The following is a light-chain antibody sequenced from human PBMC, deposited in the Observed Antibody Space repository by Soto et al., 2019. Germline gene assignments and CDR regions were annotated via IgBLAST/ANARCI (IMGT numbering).Light chain of an antibody. CDR2: DAP. CDR3: QQSYNTPLT. J-gene: IGKJ4*01. V-gene: IGKV1-39*01. Sequence: DIQMTRSPSSLSASVGDRVTVSCLASQNIGTYLNCYQQKSGKAPEVLISDAPILQSGVPSRFSGSGSGTDFTLTISSLQPEDSATYYCQQSYNTPLTFGGGTKVDIK. CDR1: QNIGTY.